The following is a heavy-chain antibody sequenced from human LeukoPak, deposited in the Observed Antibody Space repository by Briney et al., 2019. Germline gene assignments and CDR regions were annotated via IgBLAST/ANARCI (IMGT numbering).Heavy chain of an antibody. CDR1: GFSFGNHA. V-gene: IGHV3-23*01. CDR2: VSGSGDTT. CDR3: ARGTQLAAAGKKSYYYFMDV. Sequence: GGSLRLSCAASGFSFGNHAMIWVRQAAGKGLEWVSVVSGSGDTTHYADSVKGRFTISRDNSKNTLYLQMNSLRSDDTAVYYCARGTQLAAAGKKSYYYFMDVWGKGTTVTVSS. J-gene: IGHJ6*03. D-gene: IGHD6-13*01.